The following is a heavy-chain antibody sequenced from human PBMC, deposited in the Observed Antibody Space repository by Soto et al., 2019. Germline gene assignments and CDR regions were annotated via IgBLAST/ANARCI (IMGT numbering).Heavy chain of an antibody. J-gene: IGHJ4*02. CDR2: VSGGSGVT. CDR1: GFSFSTYG. Sequence: EVQLLESGGGLVQPGGSLRLSCAVSGFSFSTYGVTWVRQAPGKGLEWVSGVSGGSGVTHYADSVKGRFTITGDNTKNTVYLHMNSLRVEDTAVYYCAKWNGYGDYWGQGTLVTVSS. D-gene: IGHD1-1*01. V-gene: IGHV3-23*01. CDR3: AKWNGYGDY.